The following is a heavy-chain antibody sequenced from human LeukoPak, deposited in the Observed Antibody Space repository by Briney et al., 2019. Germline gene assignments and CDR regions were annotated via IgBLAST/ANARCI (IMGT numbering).Heavy chain of an antibody. J-gene: IGHJ5*02. Sequence: SETLSLTCTVSGGSISSYYWSWIRQPAGKGLEWIGRIYTSGSTNYNPSLKSRVTMSVDTSKNQFSLKLSSVTAADTAVYYCAREYIVVVPADNWFDPRGQGTLVTVSS. V-gene: IGHV4-4*07. CDR2: IYTSGST. D-gene: IGHD2-2*01. CDR1: GGSISSYY. CDR3: AREYIVVVPADNWFDP.